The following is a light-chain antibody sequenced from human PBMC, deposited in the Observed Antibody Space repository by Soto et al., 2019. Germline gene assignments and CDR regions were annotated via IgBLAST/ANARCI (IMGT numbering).Light chain of an antibody. CDR3: QQYGSSSWT. CDR2: GAS. V-gene: IGKV3-20*01. J-gene: IGKJ1*01. Sequence: EIVLTQSPDTLSLSPGERATLPCRASQSVSSGSLAWYQQKPGQAPRLLIYGASSRATGIPDRFSGSGSGTDFTLTISRLEPEDFAVYYCQQYGSSSWTFGQGTKV. CDR1: QSVSSGS.